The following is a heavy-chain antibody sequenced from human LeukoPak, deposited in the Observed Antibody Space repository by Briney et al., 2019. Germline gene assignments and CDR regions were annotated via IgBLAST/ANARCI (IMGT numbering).Heavy chain of an antibody. V-gene: IGHV3-49*04. J-gene: IGHJ4*02. CDR1: GFTFCDYA. D-gene: IGHD5-18*01. CDR2: IRSKAYGGTT. Sequence: GRSLRLSCTASGFTFCDYAMSWVRQAPGKGLEWVGFIRSKAYGGTTEYAASVKGKFTISRDDSKSIAYLQMNSLKTEDTAVYYCTTGQGRYRAMAPYWGQGTLVTVSS. CDR3: TTGQGRYRAMAPY.